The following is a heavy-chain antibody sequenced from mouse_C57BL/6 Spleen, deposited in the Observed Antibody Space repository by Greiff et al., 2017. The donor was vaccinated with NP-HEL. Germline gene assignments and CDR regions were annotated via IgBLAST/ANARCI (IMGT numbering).Heavy chain of an antibody. V-gene: IGHV5-16*01. CDR3: ARAYYSNTFDY. D-gene: IGHD2-5*01. CDR1: GFTFSDYY. J-gene: IGHJ2*01. Sequence: EVHLVESEGGLVQPGSSMKLSCTASGFTFSDYYMAWVRQVPEKGLEWVANINYDGSSTYYLDSLKSRFIISRDNAKNILYLQMSSLKSEDTATYYCARAYYSNTFDYWGQGTTLTVSS. CDR2: INYDGSST.